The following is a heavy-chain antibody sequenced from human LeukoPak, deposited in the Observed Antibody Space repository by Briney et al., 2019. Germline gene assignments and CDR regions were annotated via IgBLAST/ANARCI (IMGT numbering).Heavy chain of an antibody. Sequence: GASVKVSCKASGGTFSSYAISWVRQAPGQGLERMGGIIPIFGTANYAQKFQGRVTITADESTSTAYMELSSLKASDTAMYYCARRIAVAATVWYFDLWGRGTLVTVSS. CDR2: IIPIFGTA. CDR1: GGTFSSYA. D-gene: IGHD6-19*01. V-gene: IGHV1-69*13. CDR3: ARRIAVAATVWYFDL. J-gene: IGHJ2*01.